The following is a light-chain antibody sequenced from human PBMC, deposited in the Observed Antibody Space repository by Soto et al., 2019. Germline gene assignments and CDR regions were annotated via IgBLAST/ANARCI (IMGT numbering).Light chain of an antibody. J-gene: IGKJ1*01. CDR1: PSITNW. CDR2: EAS. CDR3: QQYYSYPPT. Sequence: IQLTQSPSTLSASFADRVTITCRASPSITNWLSWYQQKPGEAPKLLIYEASNLESGVPSRCSGSGSGTDFTLTISCLQSDDFATYYCQQYYSYPPTFGQGTKVDIK. V-gene: IGKV1-5*01.